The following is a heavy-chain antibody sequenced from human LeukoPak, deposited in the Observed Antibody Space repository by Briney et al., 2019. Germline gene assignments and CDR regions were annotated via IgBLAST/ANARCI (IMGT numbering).Heavy chain of an antibody. Sequence: GGSLRLSCAASGFTVSSNYMSWVRQAPGKGLEWVSSISSSSSYIYYADSVKGRFTISRDNAKNSLYLQMNSLRAEDTAVYYCARNSYVYIWFNPWGQGTLVTVSS. V-gene: IGHV3-21*01. J-gene: IGHJ5*02. CDR1: GFTVSSNY. CDR3: ARNSYVYIWFNP. CDR2: ISSSSSYI. D-gene: IGHD5-18*01.